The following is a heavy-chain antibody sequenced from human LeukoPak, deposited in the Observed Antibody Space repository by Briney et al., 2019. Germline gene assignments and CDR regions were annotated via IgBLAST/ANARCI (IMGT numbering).Heavy chain of an antibody. Sequence: GGSLRLSCAASGFTFSSYGMHWVRQAPGKGLEWVAVIWYDGSNKYYADSVKGRFTISRDNSKNTLYLQMNGLRAGDTAVYYCGREGTLAFDYWGQGTLVTVSS. J-gene: IGHJ4*02. D-gene: IGHD3/OR15-3a*01. CDR3: GREGTLAFDY. CDR1: GFTFSSYG. CDR2: IWYDGSNK. V-gene: IGHV3-33*01.